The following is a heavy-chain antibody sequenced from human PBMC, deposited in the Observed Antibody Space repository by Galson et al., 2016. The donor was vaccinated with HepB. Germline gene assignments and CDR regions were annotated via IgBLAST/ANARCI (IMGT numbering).Heavy chain of an antibody. V-gene: IGHV3-15*01. CDR1: GFTFSNAW. CDR3: TATYYDIWSASQIHH. J-gene: IGHJ1*01. CDR2: IKSKTDGGTT. D-gene: IGHD3-3*01. Sequence: SLRLSCAASGFTFSNAWMSWVRQAPGKGLEWVGRIKSKTDGGTTDYAAPVKGRITISRDDSKNTLYLQMNRLKTEDTAVYSCTATYYDIWSASQIHHWGQGTLVTVSS.